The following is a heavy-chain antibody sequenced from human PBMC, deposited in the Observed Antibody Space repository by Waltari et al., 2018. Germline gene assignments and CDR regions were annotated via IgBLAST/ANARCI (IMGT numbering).Heavy chain of an antibody. V-gene: IGHV3-30*02. Sequence: QVQLVESGGGVVQPGGSLRLSCAASGFTFSRYGMHWVRQAPGKGLEWVAFIRYDGSNKYYADSVKGRFTISRDNSKNTLYLQMNSLRAEDTAVYYCAKFGSSSSPRLDYWGQGTLVTVSS. CDR2: IRYDGSNK. D-gene: IGHD6-13*01. CDR1: GFTFSRYG. CDR3: AKFGSSSSPRLDY. J-gene: IGHJ4*02.